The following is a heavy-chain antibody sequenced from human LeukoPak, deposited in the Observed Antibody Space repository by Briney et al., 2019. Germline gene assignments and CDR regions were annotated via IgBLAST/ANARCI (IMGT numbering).Heavy chain of an antibody. CDR3: ARALPYDSSGYYVRY. Sequence: ASVKVSCKASGYTFTSYGISWVRQAPGQGPEWMGWISAYNGNTNYAQKLQGRVTMTTDTSTSTAYMELRSLRSDDTAVYYCARALPYDSSGYYVRYWGQGTLVTVSS. V-gene: IGHV1-18*01. D-gene: IGHD3-22*01. J-gene: IGHJ4*02. CDR2: ISAYNGNT. CDR1: GYTFTSYG.